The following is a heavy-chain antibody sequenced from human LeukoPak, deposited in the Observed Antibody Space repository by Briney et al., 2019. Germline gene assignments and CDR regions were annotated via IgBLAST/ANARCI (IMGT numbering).Heavy chain of an antibody. CDR2: IYSGGST. J-gene: IGHJ4*02. D-gene: IGHD3-9*01. CDR1: GFTVSSNY. CDR3: ARGYYDILAGSYYFDY. V-gene: IGHV3-53*01. Sequence: PGGSLRLSCAASGFTVSSNYMSWVRQAPGKGLEWVSVIYSGGSTYYADSVKGRFTISRDNSKNTLYLQMNSLRAEDTAVYYCARGYYDILAGSYYFDYWGQGTLVTVPS.